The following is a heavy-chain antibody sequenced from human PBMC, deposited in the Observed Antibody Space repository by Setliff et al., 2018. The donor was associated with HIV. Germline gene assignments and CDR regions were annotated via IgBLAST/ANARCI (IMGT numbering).Heavy chain of an antibody. Sequence: GGSLRLSCAASGFTFDDYGMSWVRQAPGKGLEWVSGINWNGGKTGYADSVKGRFTISRDNAKNSLYLQVNSLRAEDTALYYCAGSILTGYYTFGADYWGQGTLVTVS. J-gene: IGHJ4*02. CDR3: AGSILTGYYTFGADY. V-gene: IGHV3-20*04. D-gene: IGHD3-9*01. CDR1: GFTFDDYG. CDR2: INWNGGKT.